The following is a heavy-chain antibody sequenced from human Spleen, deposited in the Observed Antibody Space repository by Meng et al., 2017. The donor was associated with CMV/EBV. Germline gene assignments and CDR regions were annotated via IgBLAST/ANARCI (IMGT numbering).Heavy chain of an antibody. CDR2: ISWDGGST. J-gene: IGHJ6*02. V-gene: IGHV3-43*01. CDR1: GFTFDDYT. D-gene: IGHD5-12*01. CDR3: AKDLRRYYYYGMDV. Sequence: GESLKISCAASGFTFDDYTMHWVRQAPGKGLEWVSLISWDGGSTYYADSVKGRFTISRDNSKNSLYLQMNCLRTEDTALYYCAKDLRRYYYYGMDVWGQGTTVTVSS.